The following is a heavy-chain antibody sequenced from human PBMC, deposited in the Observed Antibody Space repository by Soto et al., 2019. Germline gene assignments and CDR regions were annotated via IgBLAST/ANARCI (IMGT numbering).Heavy chain of an antibody. CDR1: GYTFTSYG. CDR2: ISAYNGNT. V-gene: IGHV1-18*01. J-gene: IGHJ5*02. CDR3: ARDEDPLGYCSGGSCYSRGGNWFDP. D-gene: IGHD2-15*01. Sequence: QVQLVQSGAEVKKPGASVKVSCKASGYTFTSYGISWVRQAPGQGLEWMGWISAYNGNTNYAQKLQGRVTMTTDTSTSTAYMELRSLRSDDTAVYYCARDEDPLGYCSGGSCYSRGGNWFDPWGQGTLVTVSS.